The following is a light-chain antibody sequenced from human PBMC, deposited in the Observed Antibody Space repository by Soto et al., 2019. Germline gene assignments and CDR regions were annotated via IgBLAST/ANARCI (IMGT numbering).Light chain of an antibody. CDR3: QQYNSYPT. Sequence: DIQMTKSPSTLSASVGDRVTITCRASQSISSWLAWYQQKPGKAPKLLIYKASSLESGVPSRFSGSGSGTEFTHTISSLQPDDFANYYCQQYNSYPTVDQGTKLEIK. CDR1: QSISSW. CDR2: KAS. J-gene: IGKJ2*01. V-gene: IGKV1-5*03.